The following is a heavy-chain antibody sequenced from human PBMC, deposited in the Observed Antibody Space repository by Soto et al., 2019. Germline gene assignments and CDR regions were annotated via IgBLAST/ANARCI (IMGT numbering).Heavy chain of an antibody. J-gene: IGHJ4*02. Sequence: PGGSLRLSCEASGFTFNRYRMTWVRQAPGKGLEWVAHIREDGSEVHYVDSVKGRFTISRDNARNSVFLQMNNLRADDTAVYYCTRENWFQDYWGQGILVTVSS. CDR2: IREDGSEV. V-gene: IGHV3-7*03. D-gene: IGHD3-9*01. CDR1: GFTFNRYR. CDR3: TRENWFQDY.